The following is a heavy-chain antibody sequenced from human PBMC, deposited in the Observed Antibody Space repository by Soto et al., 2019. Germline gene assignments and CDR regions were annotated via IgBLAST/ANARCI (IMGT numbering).Heavy chain of an antibody. CDR2: ISSNGGST. CDR3: ASGYSYGVPMDV. CDR1: GFTFSSYA. D-gene: IGHD5-18*01. V-gene: IGHV3-64D*06. J-gene: IGHJ6*02. Sequence: GGSLRLSCSASGFTFSSYAMHWGRQAPGKGLEYVSAISSNGGSTYYADSVKGRFTISRDNSKNTLYLQMSSLRAEDTAVYYCASGYSYGVPMDVWGQGTTVTVSS.